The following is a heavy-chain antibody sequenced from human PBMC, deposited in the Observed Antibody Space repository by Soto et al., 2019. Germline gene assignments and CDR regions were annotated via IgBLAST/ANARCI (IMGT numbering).Heavy chain of an antibody. CDR1: GGSISSYY. V-gene: IGHV4-59*01. CDR2: IYYSGST. D-gene: IGHD3-22*01. CDR3: ARVSYYYDSSGYHRNFDY. Sequence: SETLSLTCTVSGGSISSYYWSWIRQPPGKGLEWIGYIYYSGSTNYNPSLKSRVTISVDTSKNQFSLKLSSVTAADTAVYYCARVSYYYDSSGYHRNFDYWGQGTLVTVSS. J-gene: IGHJ4*02.